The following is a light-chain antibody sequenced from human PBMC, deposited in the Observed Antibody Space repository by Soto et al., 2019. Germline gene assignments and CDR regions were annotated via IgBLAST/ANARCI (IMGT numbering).Light chain of an antibody. J-gene: IGKJ1*01. V-gene: IGKV3-20*01. CDR3: QQYGSSPPWT. CDR2: GAS. Sequence: EIVLTQSPGTLALSPGERATLSCRASQSVSSSYLAWYQQKPGQAPRLLIYGASRRATGIPDRFSGRGSGTGFLLTIIRLEPEDIAVYYCQQYGSSPPWTFGQGTKVEI. CDR1: QSVSSSY.